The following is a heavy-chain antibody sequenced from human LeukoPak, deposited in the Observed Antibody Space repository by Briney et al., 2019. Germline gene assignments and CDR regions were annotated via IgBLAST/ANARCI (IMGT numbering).Heavy chain of an antibody. CDR1: GYTFTSYG. V-gene: IGHV1-18*01. CDR3: ARDVDPSATVAAAGIGDFDY. J-gene: IGHJ4*02. CDR2: ISAYNGNT. Sequence: ASVKVSCKASGYTFTSYGISWVRQAPGQGLEWMGWISAYNGNTNYAQKLQGRVTMTTDTSTSTAYMELRSLRSDDTAVYYCARDVDPSATVAAAGIGDFDYWGQGTLVTVSS. D-gene: IGHD6-13*01.